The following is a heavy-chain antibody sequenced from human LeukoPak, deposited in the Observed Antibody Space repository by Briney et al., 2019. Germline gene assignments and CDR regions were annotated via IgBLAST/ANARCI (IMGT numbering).Heavy chain of an antibody. CDR3: AKDSYGGNPGYFDY. J-gene: IGHJ4*02. CDR2: ISGSGGST. D-gene: IGHD4-23*01. V-gene: IGHV3-23*01. CDR1: GFTFSSYA. Sequence: SGGSLRLSCAASGFTFSSYAMSWVRQAPGNGLEWVSAISGSGGSTYYADSVKGRFTISRDNSKNTLYLQMNSLRAEDTAVYYCAKDSYGGNPGYFDYWGQGTLVTVSS.